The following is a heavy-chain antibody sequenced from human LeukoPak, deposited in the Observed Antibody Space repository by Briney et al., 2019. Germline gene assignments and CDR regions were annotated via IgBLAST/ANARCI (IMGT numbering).Heavy chain of an antibody. CDR1: GFTFSSYG. V-gene: IGHV3-30*02. CDR3: AKETARWYYGSGSFNWFDP. J-gene: IGHJ5*02. D-gene: IGHD3-10*01. Sequence: PGGSLRLSCAASGFTFSSYGMHWVRQAPGKGLEWVAFIQHDGSNKNYADSVKGRFTISRDNSKNTLYLQMNSLRAEDTAVYYCAKETARWYYGSGSFNWFDPWGQGTLVTVSS. CDR2: IQHDGSNK.